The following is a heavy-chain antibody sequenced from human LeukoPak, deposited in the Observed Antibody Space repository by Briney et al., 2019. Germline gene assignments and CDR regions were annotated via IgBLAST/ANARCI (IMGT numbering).Heavy chain of an antibody. Sequence: PSETLSLTCAVYGGSFSGYYWSWIRQPPGKGLEWIGEINHSGSTNYNPSLKSRVTISVDTSKNQFSLKLSSVTAADTAVYCCAREASPGYYYYYMDVWGKGTTVTVSS. CDR3: AREASPGYYYYYMDV. J-gene: IGHJ6*03. CDR2: INHSGST. D-gene: IGHD1-26*01. CDR1: GGSFSGYY. V-gene: IGHV4-34*01.